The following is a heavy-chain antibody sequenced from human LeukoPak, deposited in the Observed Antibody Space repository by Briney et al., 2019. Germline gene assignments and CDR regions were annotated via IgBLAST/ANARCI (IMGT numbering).Heavy chain of an antibody. CDR2: INPNGGGT. CDR1: GYTFSGYW. CDR3: ARAIYSGYDY. J-gene: IGHJ4*02. V-gene: IGHV1-2*02. Sequence: ASVKVSCKASGYTFSGYWIHWVRQAPGQGLEWMGWINPNGGGTSYSQKLQGRVTLTRDTSITTAYMDLSNLRSDDTAVYYCARAIYSGYDYWGQGTLVTVSS. D-gene: IGHD5-12*01.